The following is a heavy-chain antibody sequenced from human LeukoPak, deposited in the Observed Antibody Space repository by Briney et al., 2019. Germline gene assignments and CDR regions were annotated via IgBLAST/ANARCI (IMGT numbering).Heavy chain of an antibody. J-gene: IGHJ4*02. CDR3: ARAVCIAAGGDY. CDR1: GYTFTSYY. D-gene: IGHD6-13*01. V-gene: IGHV1-46*01. Sequence: ASVKVSCKASGYTFTSYYMHWVRQAPGQGLEWMGIINSSGGSTSYAQKFQGRVTMTRDMSTSTVYMELSSLRSEDTAVYYCARAVCIAAGGDYWGQGTLVTVSS. CDR2: INSSGGST.